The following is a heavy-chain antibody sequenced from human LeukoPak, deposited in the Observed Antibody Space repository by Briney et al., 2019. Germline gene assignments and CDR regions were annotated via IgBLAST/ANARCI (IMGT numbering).Heavy chain of an antibody. Sequence: GGSLRLSCAASGFTFSSYGMHWVRQAPGKGLEWVAFIRYDGSNKYYADSVKGRFTNSRDNSKNTLYLQMNSLRAEDTAVYYCAKDPMVRGVIGRSFDYWSQGTLVTVSS. V-gene: IGHV3-30*02. CDR2: IRYDGSNK. J-gene: IGHJ4*02. CDR3: AKDPMVRGVIGRSFDY. D-gene: IGHD3-10*01. CDR1: GFTFSSYG.